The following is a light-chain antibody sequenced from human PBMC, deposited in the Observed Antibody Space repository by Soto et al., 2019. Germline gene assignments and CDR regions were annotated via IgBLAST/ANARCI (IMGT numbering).Light chain of an antibody. J-gene: IGKJ4*01. Sequence: EIVLTQSPGTLSLSPGERATLSCRASQSVSSSYLAWYQQKPGQAPRLLIYGASSRATGITDRFSGSGSGTDFTLTINRLEPEDFAVYYCQHYDSSPLTFGGGTKVEIK. CDR3: QHYDSSPLT. CDR2: GAS. V-gene: IGKV3-20*01. CDR1: QSVSSSY.